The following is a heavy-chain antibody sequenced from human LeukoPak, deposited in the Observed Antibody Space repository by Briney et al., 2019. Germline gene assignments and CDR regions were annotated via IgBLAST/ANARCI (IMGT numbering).Heavy chain of an antibody. CDR2: INHSGGT. Sequence: SETLSLTCAVYGGSFSGYYWSWIRQPPGKGLEWIGEINHSGGTNYNPSLKSRVTISVDTSKNQFSLKLSSVTAADTAVYYCASVRRTGDFWSGYSPKSDAFDIWGQGTMVTVSS. CDR1: GGSFSGYY. V-gene: IGHV4-34*01. CDR3: ASVRRTGDFWSGYSPKSDAFDI. D-gene: IGHD3-3*01. J-gene: IGHJ3*02.